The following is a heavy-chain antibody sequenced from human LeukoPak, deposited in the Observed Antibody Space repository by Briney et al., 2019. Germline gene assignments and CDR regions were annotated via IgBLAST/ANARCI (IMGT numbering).Heavy chain of an antibody. CDR1: GFPFSDYY. D-gene: IGHD1-1*01. CDR2: ISSGGVDL. CDR3: AREQLREYGNIDY. J-gene: IGHJ4*02. Sequence: GGSLTLSCAASGFPFSDYYMGWIRQAPGKGLEWVSYISSGGVDLWYGDSVKGRFTTSRDNARNSLYLRIDSLRADDTAVYYCAREQLREYGNIDYCGQGTLVTVSS. V-gene: IGHV3-11*01.